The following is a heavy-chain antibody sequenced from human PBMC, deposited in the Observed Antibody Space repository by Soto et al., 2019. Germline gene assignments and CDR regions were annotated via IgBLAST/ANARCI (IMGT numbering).Heavy chain of an antibody. CDR3: ARASYSSGWYFDY. V-gene: IGHV3-21*01. CDR1: GFTFSSYS. CDR2: ISSSSSYI. J-gene: IGHJ4*02. D-gene: IGHD6-19*01. Sequence: EVQLVESGGGLVKPGGSLRLSCAASGFTFSSYSMNWVRQAPGKGLEWVSSISSSSSYIYYADSVKGRFTISRDNAKNSPYLQMNSLRAEDTAVYYCARASYSSGWYFDYWGQGTLVTVSS.